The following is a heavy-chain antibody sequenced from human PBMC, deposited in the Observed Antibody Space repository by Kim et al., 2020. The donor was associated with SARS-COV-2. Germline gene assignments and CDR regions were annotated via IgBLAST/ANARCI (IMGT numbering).Heavy chain of an antibody. D-gene: IGHD3-22*01. CDR2: ISGSGGST. Sequence: GGSLRLSCAASGFTFSSYAMSWVRQAPGKGLEWVSAISGSGGSTYYADSVKGRFTISRDNSKNTLYLQMNSLRAEDMAVYYCAKTGPTRIMIVVVITGPFDYWGQGTLVTVSS. V-gene: IGHV3-23*01. CDR3: AKTGPTRIMIVVVITGPFDY. CDR1: GFTFSSYA. J-gene: IGHJ4*02.